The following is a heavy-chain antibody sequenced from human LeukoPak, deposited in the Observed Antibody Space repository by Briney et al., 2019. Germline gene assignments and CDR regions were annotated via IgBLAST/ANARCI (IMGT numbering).Heavy chain of an antibody. D-gene: IGHD2-2*01. CDR1: GFTVSSNY. J-gene: IGHJ4*02. CDR3: AKGHCSSSSCYIDY. CDR2: IYSGGST. Sequence: GGSLRLSCAASGFTVSSNYMNWVRQAPGKGLEWVSVIYSGGSTYYADSVKGRFTISRDNSKNTLYLQMNSLRVEDTAVYYCAKGHCSSSSCYIDYWGQGTLVTVSS. V-gene: IGHV3-53*01.